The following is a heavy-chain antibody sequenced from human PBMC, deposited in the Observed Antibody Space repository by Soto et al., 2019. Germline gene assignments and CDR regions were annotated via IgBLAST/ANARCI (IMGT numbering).Heavy chain of an antibody. CDR1: GFTFTSSA. Sequence: GASVRVSCKASGFTFTSSAMQWVRQARGQRLEWIGWIVVGSGNTNYAQKFQERVTITRDMSTSTAYMELSSLRSEDTAVYYCAAKDYGDYGDAFDIWGQGTMVTVSS. J-gene: IGHJ3*02. CDR3: AAKDYGDYGDAFDI. D-gene: IGHD4-17*01. CDR2: IVVGSGNT. V-gene: IGHV1-58*02.